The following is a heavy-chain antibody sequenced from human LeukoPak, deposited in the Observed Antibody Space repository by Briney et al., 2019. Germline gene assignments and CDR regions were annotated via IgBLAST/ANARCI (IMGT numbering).Heavy chain of an antibody. D-gene: IGHD1-1*01. Sequence: GGSLRLSCSASGFTFSRYAMHWVRQAPGKGLEWVAFISYDGSNKYYADSVKGRFTISRDNSKNTLYLQMNSLRGEDTAVYYCAKGEEETGYGMDVWGQGTTVTVSS. CDR3: AKGEEETGYGMDV. CDR1: GFTFSRYA. CDR2: ISYDGSNK. J-gene: IGHJ6*02. V-gene: IGHV3-30*04.